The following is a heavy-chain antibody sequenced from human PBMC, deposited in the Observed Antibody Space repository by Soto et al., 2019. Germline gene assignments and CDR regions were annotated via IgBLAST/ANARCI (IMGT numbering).Heavy chain of an antibody. CDR3: AKDQVEYCSAASCFGAFDY. J-gene: IGHJ4*02. V-gene: IGHV3-23*01. D-gene: IGHD2-2*01. Sequence: GGSLRLTCGASGFSIKNYAMSWVRQAPGKGLEWVSVISGSGATIYYAGSVKGRFSISRDSLKNTVYLQMNSLRPEDTAVYYCAKDQVEYCSAASCFGAFDYWRQGTLVTVSS. CDR1: GFSIKNYA. CDR2: ISGSGATI.